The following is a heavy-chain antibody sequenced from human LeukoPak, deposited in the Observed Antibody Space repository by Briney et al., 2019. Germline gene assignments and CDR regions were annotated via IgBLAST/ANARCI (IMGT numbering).Heavy chain of an antibody. CDR3: ARSPVTERWLQLETYFDY. CDR2: IYTSGST. J-gene: IGHJ4*02. V-gene: IGHV4-4*07. CDR1: GGSISSYY. Sequence: SETLSLTCTVSGGSISSYYWSWIRQPAGKGLEWIGRIYTSGSTNYNPSLKSRVTMSVDTSKNQFSLKLSSVTAADTAVDYCARSPVTERWLQLETYFDYWGQGTLVTVSS. D-gene: IGHD5-24*01.